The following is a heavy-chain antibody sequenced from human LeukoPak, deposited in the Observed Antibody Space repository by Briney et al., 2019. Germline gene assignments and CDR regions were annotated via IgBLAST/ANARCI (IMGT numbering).Heavy chain of an antibody. V-gene: IGHV3-9*01. J-gene: IGHJ6*02. CDR3: AKDLAVAGVVPAAIHDGMDV. CDR1: GFTFDDSA. D-gene: IGHD2-2*01. Sequence: GGSLILSCAASGFTFDDSAMHWVRQAPGKALEWVSGISWNSGSIGYADSVKGRFTISRDNAKNSLYLQMNSLRAEDTALYYCAKDLAVAGVVPAAIHDGMDVWGQGTTVSVSS. CDR2: ISWNSGSI.